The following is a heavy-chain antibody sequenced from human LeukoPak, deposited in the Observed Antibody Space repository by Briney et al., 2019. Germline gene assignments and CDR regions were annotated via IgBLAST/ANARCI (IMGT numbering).Heavy chain of an antibody. CDR2: ISYDGSNK. CDR3: ARDGSD. Sequence: GGSLRLSCAASGFTFSSYAMHWVRQAPGKGLEWVAVISYDGSNKYYVDSVKGRFTISRDNSKNTLYLQMNSLRAEDTAVYYCARDGSDWGQGTLVTVSS. V-gene: IGHV3-30-3*01. CDR1: GFTFSSYA. J-gene: IGHJ4*02.